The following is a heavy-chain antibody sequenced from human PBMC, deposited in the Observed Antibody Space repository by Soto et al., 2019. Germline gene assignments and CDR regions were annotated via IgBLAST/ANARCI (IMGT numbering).Heavy chain of an antibody. J-gene: IGHJ4*02. Sequence: EVQLVESGGGLVQPGGSLRLSCAASGFTFSSYWMSWVRQAPGKGLEWVANIKQDGSEKYYVDSVKGRFTISRDNAKNSLYLQMNSLRAEDTAVYYCARGRWGGYSRKGIIGKELPDPYYFDYWGQGTLVTVSS. D-gene: IGHD6-13*01. CDR2: IKQDGSEK. V-gene: IGHV3-7*05. CDR3: ARGRWGGYSRKGIIGKELPDPYYFDY. CDR1: GFTFSSYW.